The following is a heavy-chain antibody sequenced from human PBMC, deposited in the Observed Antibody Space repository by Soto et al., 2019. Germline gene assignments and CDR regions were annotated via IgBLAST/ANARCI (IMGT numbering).Heavy chain of an antibody. CDR1: GFTFSSYA. CDR3: GTRLDY. CDR2: ISYDGSNK. J-gene: IGHJ4*02. V-gene: IGHV3-30-3*01. Sequence: PGGSLRLSCAASGFTFSSYAMHWVRQAPGKGLEWVAVISYDGSNKYYADSVKGRFTISRDNSKNTLYLQMNSLRAEDTAVYYCGTRLDYWGQGTLVTVS.